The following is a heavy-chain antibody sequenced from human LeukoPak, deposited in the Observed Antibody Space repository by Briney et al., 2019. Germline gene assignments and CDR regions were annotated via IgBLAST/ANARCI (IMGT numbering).Heavy chain of an antibody. CDR1: GYTFTNYD. V-gene: IGHV1-8*01. J-gene: IGHJ4*02. Sequence: GASVKVSCKASGYTFTNYDIMGVRQATGQGPEWMGWMNSNSGNTGYAQKFQGRVTMTRDTSINTAYMELHSLTSEDTAVYYCARGRGGTVVRGYLDYWGQRTLVTVSS. D-gene: IGHD3-10*01. CDR3: ARGRGGTVVRGYLDY. CDR2: MNSNSGNT.